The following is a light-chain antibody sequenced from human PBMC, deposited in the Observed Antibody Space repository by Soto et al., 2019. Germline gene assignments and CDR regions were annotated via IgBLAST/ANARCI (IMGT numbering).Light chain of an antibody. CDR2: GAS. Sequence: VMTQSPATLSVSPGERVTLSCRSSQSVGDNLAWFQQKPGQGPRLLIYGASTRATGIPVRFSGSGSETDFTLTISRLEPEDFAVYYCQQYGSSPPRTFGQGTNVDI. CDR3: QQYGSSPPRT. CDR1: QSVGDN. J-gene: IGKJ1*01. V-gene: IGKV3-20*01.